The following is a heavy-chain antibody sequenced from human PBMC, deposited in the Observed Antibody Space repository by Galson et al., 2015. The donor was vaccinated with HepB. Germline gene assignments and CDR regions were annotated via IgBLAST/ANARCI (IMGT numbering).Heavy chain of an antibody. D-gene: IGHD3-3*01. CDR3: TTTWSVTNFDY. J-gene: IGHJ4*02. V-gene: IGHV3-15*01. Sequence: SLRLSCAASGFTFSNAWMSWVRQAPGKGLEWVGRIKSKTDGGTTDYAAPVKGRFTISRDDSKNTLYLQVNSLKTEDTAVYYCTTTWSVTNFDYWGPGTLVTVSS. CDR2: IKSKTDGGTT. CDR1: GFTFSNAW.